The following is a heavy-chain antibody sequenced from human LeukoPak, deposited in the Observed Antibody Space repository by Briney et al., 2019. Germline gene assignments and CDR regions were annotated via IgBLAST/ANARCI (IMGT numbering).Heavy chain of an antibody. J-gene: IGHJ4*02. Sequence: QPGGSLRLSCAASGLTFSSTAMSWVRQTPGKGLEWVSAISASGGDTFYADSVKGRFTISRDNSKNMLYLQMNSLRGDDTAVYYCAPLLEFGGGGSSSFFDSWARGPLVPVPS. D-gene: IGHD3-16*01. CDR1: GLTFSSTA. V-gene: IGHV3-23*01. CDR3: APLLEFGGGGSSSFFDS. CDR2: ISASGGDT.